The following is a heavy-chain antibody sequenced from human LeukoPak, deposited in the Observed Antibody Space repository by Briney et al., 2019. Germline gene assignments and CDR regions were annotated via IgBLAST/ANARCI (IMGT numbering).Heavy chain of an antibody. V-gene: IGHV3-49*03. CDR3: THFMDRGWNY. CDR2: IRSKTYGGTT. Sequence: GGSLRLSCTASGFTFGDYAMSWFRQAPGKGLEWVGFIRSKTYGGTTEYAASVKGRFTISRDDSKSIAYLQMNSLKTEDTAVYYCTHFMDRGWNYRGQGTLVTVSS. J-gene: IGHJ4*02. D-gene: IGHD2-2*03. CDR1: GFTFGDYA.